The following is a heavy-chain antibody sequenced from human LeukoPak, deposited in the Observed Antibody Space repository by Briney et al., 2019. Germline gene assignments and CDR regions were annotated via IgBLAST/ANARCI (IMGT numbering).Heavy chain of an antibody. J-gene: IGHJ4*02. Sequence: SETLSLTCTVPGGSISSYYWSWIRQPPGKGLEWIGYIYYSGSTNYNPSLKSRVTISVDTSKNQFSLKLSSVTAADTAVYYCARDRGIVPVVGAYFDYWGQGTLVTVSS. CDR2: IYYSGST. D-gene: IGHD2-15*01. V-gene: IGHV4-59*01. CDR3: ARDRGIVPVVGAYFDY. CDR1: GGSISSYY.